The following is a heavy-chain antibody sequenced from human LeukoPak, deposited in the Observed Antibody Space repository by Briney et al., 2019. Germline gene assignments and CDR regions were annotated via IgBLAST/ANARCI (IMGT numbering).Heavy chain of an antibody. CDR3: AKEGGAYSGSLDFDY. D-gene: IGHD1-26*01. CDR1: GFTFSSYA. V-gene: IGHV3-23*01. Sequence: PGGFLRLSCAASGFTFSSYAMSWVRQAPGKGLEWVSAISGSGGSTYYADSVKGRFTISRDNSKNTLYLQMNSLRAEDTAVYYCAKEGGAYSGSLDFDYWGQGTLVTVSS. CDR2: ISGSGGST. J-gene: IGHJ4*02.